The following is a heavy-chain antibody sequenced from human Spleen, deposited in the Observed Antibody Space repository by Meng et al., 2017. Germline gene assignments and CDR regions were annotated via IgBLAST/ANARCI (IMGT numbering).Heavy chain of an antibody. Sequence: ASVKVSCKPSGYNFPDYYIHWVRRAPGQGLEWMGRINPNSGGTNYAQKFQGRVTMTRDTSISTAYMELSRLRSDDTAVYYCARYEVYCGGDCLYNWFDPWGQGTLVTVSS. CDR3: ARYEVYCGGDCLYNWFDP. J-gene: IGHJ5*02. V-gene: IGHV1-2*06. D-gene: IGHD2-21*02. CDR2: INPNSGGT. CDR1: GYNFPDYY.